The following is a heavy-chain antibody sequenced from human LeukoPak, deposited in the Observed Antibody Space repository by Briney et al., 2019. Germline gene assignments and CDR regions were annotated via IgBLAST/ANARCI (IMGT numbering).Heavy chain of an antibody. CDR2: IRQDGSDK. CDR1: GFTFTNYF. J-gene: IGHJ4*02. Sequence: GGSLRLSCAASGFTFTNYFMTWVRQAPGTGLEWVALIRQDGSDKYYVDSVKGRFTISRDNANNLLFLQMNSLRVDDTAVYYCGRGAALNWNSGGIDYWGQGTLVTVSS. D-gene: IGHD1-1*01. CDR3: GRGAALNWNSGGIDY. V-gene: IGHV3-7*01.